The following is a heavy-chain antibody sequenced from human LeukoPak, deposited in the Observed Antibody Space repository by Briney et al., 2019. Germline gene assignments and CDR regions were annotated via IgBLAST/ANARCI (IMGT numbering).Heavy chain of an antibody. CDR2: IYYSGST. Sequence: SETLSLTCTVSGGSISSSSYYWGWIRQPPGKGLEWIGSIYYSGSTYYNPSLKSRVTISVDTSKNQFSLKLSSVTAADTAVYYCARHSRRQTRAGFGEPKGYYYYYMDVWGKGTTVTISS. D-gene: IGHD3-10*01. CDR1: GGSISSSSYY. V-gene: IGHV4-39*01. CDR3: ARHSRRQTRAGFGEPKGYYYYYMDV. J-gene: IGHJ6*03.